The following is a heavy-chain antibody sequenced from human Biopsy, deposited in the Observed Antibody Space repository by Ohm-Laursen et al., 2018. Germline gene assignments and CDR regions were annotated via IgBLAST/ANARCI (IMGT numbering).Heavy chain of an antibody. Sequence: SETLSLTCTVSGGSISGSSWSWIRQAPGRGLEWVGYIPYSGSTSNNPSLKSRIAISVDTSKNQISLKVTSVTAADTAVYYCAKHGSGWTGDDALHIWGQGTMVTVSS. D-gene: IGHD6-19*01. CDR3: AKHGSGWTGDDALHI. CDR1: GGSISGSS. V-gene: IGHV4-59*08. J-gene: IGHJ3*02. CDR2: IPYSGST.